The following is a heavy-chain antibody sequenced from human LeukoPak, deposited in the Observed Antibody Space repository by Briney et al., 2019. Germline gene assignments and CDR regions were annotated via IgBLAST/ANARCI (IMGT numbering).Heavy chain of an antibody. J-gene: IGHJ4*02. CDR2: ISSSSTYI. CDR1: GFTFSRYS. CDR3: ARDQGGYYYDSSGYFY. D-gene: IGHD3-22*01. V-gene: IGHV3-21*01. Sequence: GGSLRLSCAASGFTFSRYSMNWVRQAPGKGLEWLSSISSSSTYIFYADSVKGRFTISRDNANNSLYLQMNGLRAEDTAVYYCARDQGGYYYDSSGYFYWGQGTLVTVSS.